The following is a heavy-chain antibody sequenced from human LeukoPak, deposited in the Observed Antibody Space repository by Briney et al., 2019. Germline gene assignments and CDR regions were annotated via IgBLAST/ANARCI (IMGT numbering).Heavy chain of an antibody. Sequence: ASVKVSCKASGYSFTTYNINWVRQAPGQGLEWMGWMNPNSGNTGYAQKFKGRVTMTRNTSISTAYMELSSLRSEDTAVYYCARGREQQWLVYLYYYGMDVWGQGTTVTVSS. J-gene: IGHJ6*02. V-gene: IGHV1-8*01. D-gene: IGHD6-19*01. CDR1: GYSFTTYN. CDR3: ARGREQQWLVYLYYYGMDV. CDR2: MNPNSGNT.